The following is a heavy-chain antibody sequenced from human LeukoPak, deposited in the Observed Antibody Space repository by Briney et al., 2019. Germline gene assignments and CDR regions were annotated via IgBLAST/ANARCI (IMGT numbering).Heavy chain of an antibody. CDR2: ISSSADST. CDR1: GFTFSSYA. D-gene: IGHD4-23*01. V-gene: IGHV3-23*01. J-gene: IGHJ4*02. CDR3: AKPLEKYTYGGNFDY. Sequence: GGSLRLSCEASGFTFSSYAMSWVRQAPGKGLAWVSVISSSADSTYYADSVKGRFTISRDNSKNTLYLQMNNLRAEDTAVYYCAKPLEKYTYGGNFDYWGQGLLVAVSS.